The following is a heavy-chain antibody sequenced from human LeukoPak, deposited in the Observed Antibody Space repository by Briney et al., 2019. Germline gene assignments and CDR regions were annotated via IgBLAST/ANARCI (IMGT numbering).Heavy chain of an antibody. CDR3: ARGSSLAAAGTGYSFDY. J-gene: IGHJ4*02. D-gene: IGHD6-13*01. CDR1: GGSFSGDY. V-gene: IGHV4-34*01. CDR2: IHHSGST. Sequence: SETLSLTCAVYGGSFSGDYWSWIRQPPGKGLEWIGKIHHSGSTNYNPSLKSRVTISVDTSKNQFSLKLTSVTAADTAVYYCARGSSLAAAGTGYSFDYWGQGTQVTVSS.